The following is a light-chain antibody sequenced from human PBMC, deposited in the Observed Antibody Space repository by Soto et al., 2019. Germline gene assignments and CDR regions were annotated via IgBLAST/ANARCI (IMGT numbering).Light chain of an antibody. J-gene: IGLJ1*01. V-gene: IGLV1-40*01. Sequence: QSVLAQPPSVSGAPGQRVTISCTGSSSNIGAGYDVHWYQQLPGTAPKVLIYGNINRPSGVPDRFSGSKSGTSASLAITGLQPEDEADYYCQSYDSSLTTFVFGTGTKVTVL. CDR3: QSYDSSLTTFV. CDR1: SSNIGAGYD. CDR2: GNI.